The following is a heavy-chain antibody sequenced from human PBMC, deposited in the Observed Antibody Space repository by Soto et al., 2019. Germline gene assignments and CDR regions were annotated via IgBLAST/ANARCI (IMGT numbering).Heavy chain of an antibody. CDR2: IFYRGKT. CDR1: GGFTSSSGFY. V-gene: IGHV4-39*01. Sequence: SETLSLTCSVSGGFTSSSGFYWGWIRQTPERGLEWIGSIFYRGKTYYNPSLKSRVTISVDTSKNQFSLKVRSVTAADTGIYYCARPKYNAYDLGYWGQGTLVTVSS. D-gene: IGHD5-12*01. CDR3: ARPKYNAYDLGY. J-gene: IGHJ4*02.